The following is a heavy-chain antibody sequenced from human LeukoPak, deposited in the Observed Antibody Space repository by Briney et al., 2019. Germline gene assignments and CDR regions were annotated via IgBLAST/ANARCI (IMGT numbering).Heavy chain of an antibody. D-gene: IGHD3-10*01. V-gene: IGHV1-18*01. CDR3: ARAQADVLVYWFDP. Sequence: GASVKVSCKASGYTFTSYGISWVRQAPGQGLEWMGWVSAYNGNTNYAQKLQGRVTMTTDTSTSTAYMELSSLRSEDTAVYYCARAQADVLVYWFDPWGQGTLVTVSS. CDR1: GYTFTSYG. J-gene: IGHJ5*02. CDR2: VSAYNGNT.